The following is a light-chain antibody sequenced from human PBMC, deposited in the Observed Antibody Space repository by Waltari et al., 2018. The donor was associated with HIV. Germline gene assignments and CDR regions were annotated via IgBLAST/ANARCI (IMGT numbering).Light chain of an antibody. CDR3: QSHDSSLSGYV. V-gene: IGLV1-40*01. CDR1: CSNIGAGYH. J-gene: IGLJ1*01. Sequence: QSVLTQPPSVSGAPGQRVTISCTGRCSNIGAGYHEHWYQQLPGTAPKLLIYGNSNRPSGVPDRFSGSKSGTSASLAITGLQAEDEADYHCQSHDSSLSGYVFGTGTKVTVL. CDR2: GNS.